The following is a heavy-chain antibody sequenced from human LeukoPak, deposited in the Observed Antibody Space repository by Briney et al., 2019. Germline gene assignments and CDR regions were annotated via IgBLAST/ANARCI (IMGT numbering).Heavy chain of an antibody. J-gene: IGHJ4*02. D-gene: IGHD3-10*01. CDR2: ISSSSSYI. Sequence: NPGGSLRLSCAASGFTFSSYSMNWVRQAPGKGLEWVSSISSSSSYIYYADSVKGRFTISRDNAKNSLYLQMNSLRAEDTAVYYCARDRSYSRYYGSGSPFDYWGQGTLVTVSS. CDR3: ARDRSYSRYYGSGSPFDY. V-gene: IGHV3-21*01. CDR1: GFTFSSYS.